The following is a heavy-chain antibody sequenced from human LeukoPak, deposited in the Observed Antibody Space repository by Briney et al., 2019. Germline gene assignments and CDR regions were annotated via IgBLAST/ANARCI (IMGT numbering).Heavy chain of an antibody. D-gene: IGHD2-21*02. V-gene: IGHV3-53*01. CDR1: GFTVSSNY. J-gene: IGHJ3*02. CDR3: ASGVVVVTSDAFDI. Sequence: GSLRLSCAASGFTVSSNYMSWVRQAPGKGLEWVSVIYSGGSTYYADSVKGRFTISRDNSKNTLYLQMNSLRAEDTAVYYCASGVVVVTSDAFDIWGQGTMVTVSS. CDR2: IYSGGST.